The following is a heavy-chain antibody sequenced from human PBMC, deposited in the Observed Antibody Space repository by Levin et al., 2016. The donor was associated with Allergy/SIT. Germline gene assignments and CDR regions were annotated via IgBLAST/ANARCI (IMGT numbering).Heavy chain of an antibody. CDR2: MNPNSGNT. Sequence: WVRQAPGQGLEWMGWMNPNSGNTGYAQKFQGRVTMTRNTSISTAYMELSSLRSEDTAVYYCARYFKQLWLVRGYYYGMDVWGQGTTVTVSS. V-gene: IGHV1-8*01. D-gene: IGHD5-18*01. CDR3: ARYFKQLWLVRGYYYGMDV. J-gene: IGHJ6*02.